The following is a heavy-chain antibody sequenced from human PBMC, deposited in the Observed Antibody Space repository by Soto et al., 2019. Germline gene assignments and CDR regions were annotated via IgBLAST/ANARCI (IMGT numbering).Heavy chain of an antibody. D-gene: IGHD3-22*01. Sequence: QVQLQESGPGLVKPSQTLSLTCTVSGGSVSNGGYYWSWIRQHPGKGLEWIGYIYNSESTYYNPSLKSRVTITVDTSRYQFSLNLTSVTAADTAVYYCARVGYDSSGCPTDFDYWGQGTLVTVSS. J-gene: IGHJ4*02. CDR2: IYNSEST. CDR1: GGSVSNGGYY. CDR3: ARVGYDSSGCPTDFDY. V-gene: IGHV4-31*03.